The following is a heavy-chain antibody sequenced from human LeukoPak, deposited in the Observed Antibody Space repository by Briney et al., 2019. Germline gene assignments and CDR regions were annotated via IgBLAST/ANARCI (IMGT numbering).Heavy chain of an antibody. Sequence: SETLSLTCAVYGGSFSGYYWSWIRQPPGKGLEWIGEINHSGGTNYNPSLKSRVTISVDTSKNQFSLKLSSVTAADTAVYYCARGPMDIVVVVAATDRYWFDPWGQGTLVTVSS. J-gene: IGHJ5*02. CDR2: INHSGGT. D-gene: IGHD2-15*01. V-gene: IGHV4-34*01. CDR1: GGSFSGYY. CDR3: ARGPMDIVVVVAATDRYWFDP.